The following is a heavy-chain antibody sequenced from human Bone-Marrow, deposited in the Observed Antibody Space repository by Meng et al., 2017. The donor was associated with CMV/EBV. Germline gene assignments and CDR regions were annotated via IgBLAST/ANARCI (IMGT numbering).Heavy chain of an antibody. Sequence: SETLSLTCTVSGGSISSYYWSWIRQPPGKGLEWIGYIYYSGSTNYNPSLKSRVTISVDTSKNQSSLKLSSVTAADTAVYYCARDLWVPAAIPNYYYYYGMDVWGQGTTVTVSS. J-gene: IGHJ6*02. CDR2: IYYSGST. D-gene: IGHD2-2*02. CDR1: GGSISSYY. V-gene: IGHV4-59*01. CDR3: ARDLWVPAAIPNYYYYYGMDV.